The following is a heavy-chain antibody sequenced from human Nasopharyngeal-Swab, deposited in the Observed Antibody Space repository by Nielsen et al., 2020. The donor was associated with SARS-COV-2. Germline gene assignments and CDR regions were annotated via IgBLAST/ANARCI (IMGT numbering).Heavy chain of an antibody. CDR3: ARDRSGYFLDY. CDR2: ISYDGSNK. Sequence: GESLKISCAASGFTFSSYAMHWVRQAPGKGLEWVAVISYDGSNKYCADSVKGRFTISRDNSKNTLYLQMNSLRAEDTAVYYCARDRSGYFLDYWGQGTLVTVSS. CDR1: GFTFSSYA. D-gene: IGHD3-22*01. V-gene: IGHV3-30*04. J-gene: IGHJ4*02.